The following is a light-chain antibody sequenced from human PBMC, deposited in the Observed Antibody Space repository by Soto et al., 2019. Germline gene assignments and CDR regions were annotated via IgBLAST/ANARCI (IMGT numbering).Light chain of an antibody. CDR1: QSVSNDF. CDR2: GAS. CDR3: QQYGCSPPRT. Sequence: EIVLTQSPGILSLSPGERATLSCRASQSVSNDFLAWYQQKPSQAPRLLFFGASTRSTDVPDRSSGSGSGADFTFTISRLEPEDFAVYYCQQYGCSPPRTFGQGTQVEMK. J-gene: IGKJ1*01. V-gene: IGKV3-20*01.